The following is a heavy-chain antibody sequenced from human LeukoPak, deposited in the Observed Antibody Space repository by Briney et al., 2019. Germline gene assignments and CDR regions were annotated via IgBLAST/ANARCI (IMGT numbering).Heavy chain of an antibody. CDR1: GFTFSSYW. Sequence: GGSLRLSCAASGFTFSSYWMSWVRRAPGKGLEWVANIKQDGSEKYYVDSVKGRFTISRDNAKNSLYLQMNSLRAEDTAVYYCARDLRAVVPAAMEGIFDYWGQGTLVTVSS. J-gene: IGHJ4*02. V-gene: IGHV3-7*01. D-gene: IGHD2-2*01. CDR3: ARDLRAVVPAAMEGIFDY. CDR2: IKQDGSEK.